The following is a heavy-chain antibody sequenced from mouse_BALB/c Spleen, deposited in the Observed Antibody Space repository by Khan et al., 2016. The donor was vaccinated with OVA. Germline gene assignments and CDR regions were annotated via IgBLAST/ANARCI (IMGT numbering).Heavy chain of an antibody. D-gene: IGHD1-1*01. Sequence: DLVKPGASVKLSCKASGYTFTSYWINWIKQSPGQGLEWIGHISPGSGSPYSNKMFTVKSTLPVDTSSTTAYIQLSSLSSEDSAVYFCAVSDYFGSGLYAMDYWGQGTSVTVSS. CDR2: ISPGSGSP. J-gene: IGHJ4*01. CDR3: AVSDYFGSGLYAMDY. V-gene: IGHV1S41*01. CDR1: GYTFTSYW.